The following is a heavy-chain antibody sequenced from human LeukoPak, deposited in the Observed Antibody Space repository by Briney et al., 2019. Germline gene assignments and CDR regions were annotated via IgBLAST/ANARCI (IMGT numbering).Heavy chain of an antibody. D-gene: IGHD2/OR15-2a*01. CDR1: GYSISSGHY. J-gene: IGHJ6*03. CDR3: VRHSIAGYYYYLDV. CDR2: GYHTGAT. Sequence: PSETLSLTCAVSGYSISSGHYWGWIRQPPGKGLEWIGSGYHTGATYYNPSLESRVIISLDMSKNQVSLKVTSVTAADTAVYHCVRHSIAGYYYYLDVWGKGTTVTVPS. V-gene: IGHV4-38-2*01.